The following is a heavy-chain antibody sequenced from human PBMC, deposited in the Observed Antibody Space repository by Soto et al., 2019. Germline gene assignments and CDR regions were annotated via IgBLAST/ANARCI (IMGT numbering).Heavy chain of an antibody. V-gene: IGHV3-23*01. CDR1: GFTFSSYA. CDR3: AQIGGSSKSCF. J-gene: IGHJ4*01. D-gene: IGHD2-2*01. Sequence: EVQLLESGGGLVQPGGSLRLSCAASGFTFSSYAMSWVRQAPVKGLEWVSSTSSDGGATFYGVSVKGRFTIFRDNSKNKLFLEMNSLRVEDTAMYYCAQIGGSSKSCFWGHGTLVTASS. CDR2: TSSDGGAT.